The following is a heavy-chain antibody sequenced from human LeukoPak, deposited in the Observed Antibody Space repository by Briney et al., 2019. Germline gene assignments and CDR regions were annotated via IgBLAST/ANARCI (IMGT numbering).Heavy chain of an antibody. V-gene: IGHV3-33*01. CDR1: GFTFSSYG. D-gene: IGHD3-9*01. Sequence: GGSLRLSYAASGFTFSSYGMHWVRQAPGKGLEWVAVIWYDGSNKYYADSVKGRFTISRDNSKNTLYLQMNSLRAEDTAVYYCARERLRYFDWLPNYYYYYGMDVWGKGTTVTVSS. CDR3: ARERLRYFDWLPNYYYYYGMDV. CDR2: IWYDGSNK. J-gene: IGHJ6*04.